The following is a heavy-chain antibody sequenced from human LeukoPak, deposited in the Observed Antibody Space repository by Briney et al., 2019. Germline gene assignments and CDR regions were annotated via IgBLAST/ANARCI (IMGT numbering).Heavy chain of an antibody. CDR3: AKPYDSSGYYFFPIDY. Sequence: GGSLRLSCAASGFTFSSYAMSWVRQAPGKGLEWVSAISGSGGSTYYADSVKGRFTISRDNSKNTLYLRMNSLRAEDTAVYYCAKPYDSSGYYFFPIDYWGQGTLVTVSS. J-gene: IGHJ4*02. CDR1: GFTFSSYA. CDR2: ISGSGGST. D-gene: IGHD3-22*01. V-gene: IGHV3-23*01.